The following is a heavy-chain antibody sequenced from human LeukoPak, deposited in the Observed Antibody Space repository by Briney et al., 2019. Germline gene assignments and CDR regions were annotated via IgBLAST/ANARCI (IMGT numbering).Heavy chain of an antibody. CDR3: ARDFLSYDGSENHFEDTFYI. CDR1: GYTFSTYG. Sequence: ASVKVSCKASGYTFSTYGISWVRQAPGQGLEWMGWISAFKGNTNYAQKLQGRVTMTTDTSTTTAYMELRSLSSDDTAVYYCARDFLSYDGSENHFEDTFYIWGQGTMVTVSS. J-gene: IGHJ3*02. CDR2: ISAFKGNT. D-gene: IGHD3-22*01. V-gene: IGHV1-18*01.